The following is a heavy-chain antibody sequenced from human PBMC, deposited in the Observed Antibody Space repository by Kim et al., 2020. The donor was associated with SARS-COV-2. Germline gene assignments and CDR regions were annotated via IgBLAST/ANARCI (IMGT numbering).Heavy chain of an antibody. D-gene: IGHD6-19*01. Sequence: GWSLRLSCAASGFTFSSYWMHWVRQAPGKGLVWVSRINSDGSSTSYADSVKGRFTISRDNAKNTLYLQMNSLRAEDTAVYYCARDLLSDSSGWGCAFDIWGQGTMVTVSS. CDR3: ARDLLSDSSGWGCAFDI. CDR2: INSDGSST. J-gene: IGHJ3*02. V-gene: IGHV3-74*01. CDR1: GFTFSSYW.